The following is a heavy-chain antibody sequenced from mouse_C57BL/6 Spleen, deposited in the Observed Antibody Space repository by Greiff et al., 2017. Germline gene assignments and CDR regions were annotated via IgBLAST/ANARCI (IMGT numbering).Heavy chain of an antibody. CDR1: GYSITSGYY. CDR2: ISYDGSN. D-gene: IGHD1-1*01. CDR3: ARERLYGSSHWYFDV. V-gene: IGHV3-6*01. J-gene: IGHJ1*03. Sequence: EVKLLESGPGLVKPSQSLSLTCSVTGYSITSGYYWNWIRQFPGNQLEWMGYISYDGSNNYNPSLKNRISITRDTSKNQFFMQLNSVTTEDTATYYCARERLYGSSHWYFDVGGTGTTVTVSS.